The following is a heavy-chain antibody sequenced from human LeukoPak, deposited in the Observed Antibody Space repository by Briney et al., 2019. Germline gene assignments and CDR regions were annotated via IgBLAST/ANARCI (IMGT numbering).Heavy chain of an antibody. J-gene: IGHJ4*02. D-gene: IGHD2-21*02. CDR3: AKELAECGGDCYSLLDY. Sequence: GGPLRLPCAASGFTFSSYSMSWVRRAPGRGLEWVSLISGSGGRTYYADSAKGRLTIPRANSKNTLYLQMNSLRAEDTAIYYCAKELAECGGDCYSLLDYWGQGTLVTVSS. CDR2: ISGSGGRT. CDR1: GFTFSSYS. V-gene: IGHV3-23*01.